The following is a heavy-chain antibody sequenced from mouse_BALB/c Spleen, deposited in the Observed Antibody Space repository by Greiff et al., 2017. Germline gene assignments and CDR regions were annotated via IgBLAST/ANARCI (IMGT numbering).Heavy chain of an antibody. CDR1: GFTFSSYA. CDR3: ARHGYYYGSRYFDY. CDR2: ISSGGGST. J-gene: IGHJ2*01. V-gene: IGHV5-12-1*01. Sequence: EVQRVESGGGLVKPGGSLKLSCAASGFTFSSYAMSWVRQTPEKRLEWVAYISSGGGSTYYPDTVKGRFTISRDNAKNTLYLQMSSLKSEDTAMYYCARHGYYYGSRYFDYWGQGTTLTVSS. D-gene: IGHD1-1*01.